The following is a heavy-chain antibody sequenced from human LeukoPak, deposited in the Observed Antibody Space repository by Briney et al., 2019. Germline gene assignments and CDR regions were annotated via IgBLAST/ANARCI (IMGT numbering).Heavy chain of an antibody. D-gene: IGHD1-14*01. CDR2: ISSSWSTI. J-gene: IGHJ5*02. Sequence: GGTLRLSCAASGFTFRRYEMNGVRQAPGKGLEGGSYISSSWSTIYCADAVKGRFTISRDNAKNSLYLQMNSLRAEDTAVYYCARVRVRINWFDPWGKGTRVTVSS. CDR1: GFTFRRYE. V-gene: IGHV3-48*03. CDR3: ARVRVRINWFDP.